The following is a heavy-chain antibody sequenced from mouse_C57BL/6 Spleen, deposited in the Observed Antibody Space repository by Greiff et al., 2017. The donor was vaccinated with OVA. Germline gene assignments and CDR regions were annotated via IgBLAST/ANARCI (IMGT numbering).Heavy chain of an antibody. CDR1: GYTFTNYW. CDR2: IYPGGGYT. Sequence: VQLQQSGAELVRPGTSVKMSCKASGYTFTNYWIGWAKQRPGHGLEWIGDIYPGGGYTNYNEKFKGKATLTADKSSSTAYMQFSSLTSEDSAIYYGARSGPEGSYYFDYWGQGTTLTVSS. J-gene: IGHJ2*01. D-gene: IGHD3-1*01. CDR3: ARSGPEGSYYFDY. V-gene: IGHV1-63*01.